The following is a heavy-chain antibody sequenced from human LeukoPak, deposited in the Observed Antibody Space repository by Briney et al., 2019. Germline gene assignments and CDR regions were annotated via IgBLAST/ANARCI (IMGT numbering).Heavy chain of an antibody. Sequence: GESLKISCKGSGYSFTSYRIGWVRQMSGKGLGWMGIIYPGDSDARYSPSFKGQVTISADKSISTAYLQWSSLKASDTAMYYCARLSRNCSGGSCFSDWFDPWGQGTLVTVSS. D-gene: IGHD2-15*01. CDR2: IYPGDSDA. V-gene: IGHV5-51*01. CDR1: GYSFTSYR. CDR3: ARLSRNCSGGSCFSDWFDP. J-gene: IGHJ5*02.